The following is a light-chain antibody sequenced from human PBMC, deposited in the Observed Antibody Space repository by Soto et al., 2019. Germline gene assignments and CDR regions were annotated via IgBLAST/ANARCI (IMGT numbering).Light chain of an antibody. V-gene: IGKV3-11*01. Sequence: EVVLTQSPATLSMSPGERVTLSCRASQSVSTFVAWYQHKPGQAPRPVIYDTLKRAPGVPDRFSGGGSGTDFSLTISSLEPEDFAVYYCQQRARWPMPFGQGTRLELK. J-gene: IGKJ5*01. CDR3: QQRARWPMP. CDR1: QSVSTF. CDR2: DTL.